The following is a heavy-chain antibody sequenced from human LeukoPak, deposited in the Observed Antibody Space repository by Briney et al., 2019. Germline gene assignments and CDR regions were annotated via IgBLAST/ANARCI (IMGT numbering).Heavy chain of an antibody. D-gene: IGHD6-19*01. CDR2: INHSGST. Sequence: PSETLSLTCAVYGGSFSGYYWSWIRQPPGKGLEWIGEINHSGSTNYNPSLKSRVTISVDTSKNQFSLKLSSVTAADTAVYYCARDATSSGWYRTVEATNWGQGTLVTVSS. CDR3: ARDATSSGWYRTVEATN. CDR1: GGSFSGYY. V-gene: IGHV4-34*01. J-gene: IGHJ4*02.